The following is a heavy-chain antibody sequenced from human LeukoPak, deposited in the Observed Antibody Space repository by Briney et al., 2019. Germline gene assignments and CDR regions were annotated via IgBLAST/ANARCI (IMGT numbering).Heavy chain of an antibody. CDR3: VGHIVVEL. Sequence: SGTLSLTCTVSGGSISSSSYYWGWIRQPPGKGLEWIGSIYYSGSTYYNPSLKSRVTISVDTSKNQFSLKLSSVTAADTAVYYCVGHIVVELWGQGTLVTVSP. D-gene: IGHD2-2*01. J-gene: IGHJ4*02. CDR2: IYYSGST. V-gene: IGHV4-39*07. CDR1: GGSISSSSYY.